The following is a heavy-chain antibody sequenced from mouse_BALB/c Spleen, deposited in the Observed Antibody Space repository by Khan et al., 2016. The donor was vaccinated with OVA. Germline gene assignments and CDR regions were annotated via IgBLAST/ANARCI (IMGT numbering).Heavy chain of an antibody. D-gene: IGHD4-1*01. V-gene: IGHV5-6*01. J-gene: IGHJ3*02. CDR3: ADHLTGSSRK. CDR1: GFTFSSYS. CDR2: ISSGGDYT. Sequence: EVELVESGGDLVKPGGSLKLSCAASGFTFSSYSMSWVRQTPDKRLEWVASISSGGDYTYYPDSVKGRFTISRDNAKNTLYLQMSDLKSEDTAMYNCADHLTGSSRKWGQGTMVTVSA.